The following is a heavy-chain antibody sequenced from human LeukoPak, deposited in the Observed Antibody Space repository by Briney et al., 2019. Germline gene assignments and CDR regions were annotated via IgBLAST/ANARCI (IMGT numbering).Heavy chain of an antibody. D-gene: IGHD2-21*02. CDR2: ISGGGGST. CDR3: AKVVVTEAYYYGMDV. J-gene: IGHJ6*02. CDR1: GFTFSSSV. Sequence: GGSLRLSCAASGFTFSSSVTSWVRPAPETGLEWVSAISGGGGSTYYADSVKGWFTISRDNSKNTLYLQMNSLRAEDTAVYYCAKVVVTEAYYYGMDVWGQGTTVTVSS. V-gene: IGHV3-23*01.